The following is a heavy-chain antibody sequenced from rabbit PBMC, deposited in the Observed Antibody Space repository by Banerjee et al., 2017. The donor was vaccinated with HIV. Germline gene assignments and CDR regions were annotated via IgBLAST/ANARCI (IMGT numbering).Heavy chain of an antibody. Sequence: QSLEESGGDLVKPGASLTLTCTASGFSFSSYGVSWVRQAPGKGLEWIGYFDPFIDSTYYANWVNGRFTISSHNAQSTLYLQLHSLTAADTATYFCVRDFSYDDYGEGLWGPGTLVTVS. CDR1: GFSFSSYG. V-gene: IGHV1S7*01. CDR2: FDPFIDST. CDR3: VRDFSYDDYGEGL. J-gene: IGHJ4*01. D-gene: IGHD2-1*01.